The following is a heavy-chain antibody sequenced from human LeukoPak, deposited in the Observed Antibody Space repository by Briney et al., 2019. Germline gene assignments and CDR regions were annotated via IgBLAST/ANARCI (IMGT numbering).Heavy chain of an antibody. J-gene: IGHJ5*02. CDR2: IIPILGIA. Sequence: SVKVSCKASGGTFSSYAISWVRQAPGQGLEWMGRIIPILGIANYAQKFQGRVTITADKSTSTAYMELSSLRSEDTAVYYCAFTSGYQHNWFDPWGQGTLVTVSS. CDR3: AFTSGYQHNWFDP. V-gene: IGHV1-69*04. CDR1: GGTFSSYA. D-gene: IGHD3-3*01.